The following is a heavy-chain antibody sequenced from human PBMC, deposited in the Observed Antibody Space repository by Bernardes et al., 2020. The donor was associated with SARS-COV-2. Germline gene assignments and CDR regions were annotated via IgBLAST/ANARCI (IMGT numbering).Heavy chain of an antibody. CDR3: ARDHSNSHKHAMDV. CDR2: IYSGGST. D-gene: IGHD3-22*01. V-gene: IGHV3-53*01. J-gene: IGHJ6*02. CDR1: GLSVSNNY. Sequence: GGSLRLSCAASGLSVSNNYMNWVRQAPGKGLELVSVIYSGGSTYYADSVKGRFIISRDNSKNTLFLQMNSLRAEDTAVYYCARDHSNSHKHAMDVWGQGTTVTVSS.